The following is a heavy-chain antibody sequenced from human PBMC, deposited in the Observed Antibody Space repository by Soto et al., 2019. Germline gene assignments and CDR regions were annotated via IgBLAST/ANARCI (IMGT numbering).Heavy chain of an antibody. Sequence: QVQLQEMGPGLVKPSQTLTITCSVSGDSVNSAYWSWIRQLPGKGLEWMGNIYHTGRTFYNPSLKSRVAISIDTSQPLFSLKVRSVTAPDTAVYYCARTDAYNSSFFDSWGQGTDVTVSS. CDR3: ARTDAYNSSFFDS. CDR2: IYHTGRT. CDR1: GDSVNSAY. V-gene: IGHV4-31*03. D-gene: IGHD6-6*01. J-gene: IGHJ4*02.